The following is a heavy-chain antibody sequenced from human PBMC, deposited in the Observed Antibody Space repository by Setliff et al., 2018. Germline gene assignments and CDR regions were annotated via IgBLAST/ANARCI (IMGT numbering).Heavy chain of an antibody. J-gene: IGHJ4*02. D-gene: IGHD2-21*01. CDR1: GFSLSTSGMC. Sequence: SGPTLVNPTQTLTLTCTFSGFSLSTSGMCVSWIRQPPGKALEWLARIDWDDDKYYSTSLKTRLTISKDTSKNQVVLTMTNMDPVDTATYYCARSDSQIAYCGGDCYGYWGQGTLVTVSS. CDR2: IDWDDDK. V-gene: IGHV2-70*11. CDR3: ARSDSQIAYCGGDCYGY.